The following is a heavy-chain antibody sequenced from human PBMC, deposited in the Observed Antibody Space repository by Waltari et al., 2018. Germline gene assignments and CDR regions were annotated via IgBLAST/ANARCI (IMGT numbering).Heavy chain of an antibody. D-gene: IGHD2-21*02. Sequence: QVQLVQSGAEVKKPGASVRVSCTASGYTFKSYGIAWVRQAPGQGLEWMGWISPYNGNTHYAQKVHDRVTMGTESSTSTVFMELKNLKSDDTAVYYCARDGPAIRDTDGSYGGAFEIWGQGTLVIVSS. CDR3: ARDGPAIRDTDGSYGGAFEI. V-gene: IGHV1-18*01. CDR1: GYTFKSYG. CDR2: ISPYNGNT. J-gene: IGHJ3*02.